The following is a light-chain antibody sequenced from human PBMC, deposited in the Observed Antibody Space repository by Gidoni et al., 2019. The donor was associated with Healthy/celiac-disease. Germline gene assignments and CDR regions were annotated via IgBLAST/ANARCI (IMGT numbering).Light chain of an antibody. CDR2: GAS. V-gene: IGKV3-20*01. CDR1: QSVSSSY. CDR3: QQYGSSPRT. Sequence: EIVLTQAPGTLSLSPGERATLACRASQSVSSSYLVWYQQKTGQAPRLLLYGASSRATGSPDRFSGSGSGTDFTLTISRLEPEDFAVYYCQQYGSSPRTFGQGTKVEIK. J-gene: IGKJ1*01.